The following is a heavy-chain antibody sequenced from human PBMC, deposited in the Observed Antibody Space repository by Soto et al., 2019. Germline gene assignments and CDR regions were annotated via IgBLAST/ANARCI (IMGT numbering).Heavy chain of an antibody. D-gene: IGHD5-18*01. J-gene: IGHJ4*02. Sequence: SQTLSLTCTVSGDSVNSGSSYWNWIRQTPGKGLEWIGYIYSDGSTNFNPSLKSRVTLSVDTSKNQFSLTLSSVTAADTAVDYCAGGRRYRYECDYGGQEPLV. CDR2: IYSDGST. V-gene: IGHV4-61*01. CDR1: GDSVNSGSSY. CDR3: AGGRRYRYECDY.